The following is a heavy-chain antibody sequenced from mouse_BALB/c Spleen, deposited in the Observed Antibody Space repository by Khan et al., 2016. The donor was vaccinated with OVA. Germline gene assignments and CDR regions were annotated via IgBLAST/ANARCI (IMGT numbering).Heavy chain of an antibody. CDR2: INPYNGYT. V-gene: IGHV1S135*01. CDR1: GYSFTDYT. D-gene: IGHD1-1*01. CDR3: ARGKYYGSNSWFAY. Sequence: VQLQQSGPELVKPGASMKISCKASGYSFTDYTMNWVKQSHGENLEWIGLINPYNGYTSYNQKFKGKATLSVDKSSSTAYMELLSLSSEDSAVYHCARGKYYGSNSWFAYWGQGTLVTVSA. J-gene: IGHJ3*01.